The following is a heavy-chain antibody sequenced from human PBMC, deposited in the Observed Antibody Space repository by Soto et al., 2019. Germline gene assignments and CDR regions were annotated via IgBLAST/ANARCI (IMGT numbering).Heavy chain of an antibody. V-gene: IGHV5-10-1*01. Sequence: GESLKISCKGSGYSFTSYWISWVRQMPGKGLEWMGRIDPSDSYTNYSQSFQGHVTISADKSISTAYLQWSSLKASDTAMYYCARRRGLRGRPYYWGQGTLVTVSS. J-gene: IGHJ4*02. D-gene: IGHD5-12*01. CDR1: GYSFTSYW. CDR2: IDPSDSYT. CDR3: ARRRGLRGRPYY.